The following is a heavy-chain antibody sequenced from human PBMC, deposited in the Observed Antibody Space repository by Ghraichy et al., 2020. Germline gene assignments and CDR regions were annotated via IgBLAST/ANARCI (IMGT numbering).Heavy chain of an antibody. CDR3: AVDTGMRHCTTDHCPYYFYGLNA. J-gene: IGHJ6*02. CDR2: FNRENGET. V-gene: IGHV1-24*01. CDR1: GHTVSELS. D-gene: IGHD2-8*01. Sequence: ASVKVSCKVSGHTVSELSLHWVRQAPGKGLEWMGGFNRENGETVLAQSFQGRVTVTEDTSTNTVNLDLSSLRSEDSAIYYCAVDTGMRHCTTDHCPYYFYGLNAWGQGTPVTV.